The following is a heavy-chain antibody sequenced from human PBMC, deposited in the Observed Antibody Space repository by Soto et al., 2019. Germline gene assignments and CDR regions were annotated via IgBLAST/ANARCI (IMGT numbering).Heavy chain of an antibody. V-gene: IGHV4-38-2*02. CDR2: IYHSGST. CDR1: GYSISSGYY. Sequence: SETLSLTCAVSGYSISSGYYWGWIRQPPGXGLEWIGSIYHSGSTYYNPSLKSRVTISVDTSKNQFSLKLSSVTAADTAVYYCAREMGSGYYDFWSGYYRWFDYWGQGTLVTVCS. D-gene: IGHD3-3*01. CDR3: AREMGSGYYDFWSGYYRWFDY. J-gene: IGHJ4*02.